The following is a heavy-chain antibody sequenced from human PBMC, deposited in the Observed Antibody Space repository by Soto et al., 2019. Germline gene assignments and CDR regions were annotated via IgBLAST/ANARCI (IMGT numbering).Heavy chain of an antibody. Sequence: SETLSLTCTVSGGSISSYYWSWIRQPPGKGLEWIGYIYYSGSTNYNPSLKSRVTISVDTSKNQFSLKLSSVTAADTAVYYCARGVTLVRGVIHTPYFDYWGQGALVTVSS. V-gene: IGHV4-59*12. J-gene: IGHJ4*02. CDR3: ARGVTLVRGVIHTPYFDY. CDR2: IYYSGST. D-gene: IGHD3-10*01. CDR1: GGSISSYY.